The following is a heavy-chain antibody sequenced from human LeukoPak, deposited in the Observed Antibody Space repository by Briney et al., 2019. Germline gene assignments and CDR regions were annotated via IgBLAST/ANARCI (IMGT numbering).Heavy chain of an antibody. V-gene: IGHV1-24*01. Sequence: VKVSCKVSGYTLTELSMHWVRQAPGKGLEWMGGFDPEDGETIYAQKFQGRVTMTEDTSTDTAYMELSSLRSEDTAVYYCATDRDVVAAAASDAFDIWGQGTMVTVSS. CDR3: ATDRDVVAAAASDAFDI. J-gene: IGHJ3*02. D-gene: IGHD6-13*01. CDR2: FDPEDGET. CDR1: GYTLTELS.